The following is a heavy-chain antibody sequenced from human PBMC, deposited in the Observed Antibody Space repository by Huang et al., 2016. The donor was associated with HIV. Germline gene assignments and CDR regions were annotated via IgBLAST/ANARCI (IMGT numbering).Heavy chain of an antibody. CDR1: GFTLSGSA. V-gene: IGHV3-73*02. J-gene: IGHJ3*02. D-gene: IGHD3-22*01. Sequence: EVQLVESGGGLVKPGGSLKLSCAASGFTLSGSAMHWVRQACGRGLQLVGRIRSNINGVATVYSASVKGRFTISRDDSKNTAYLQMNSLKTEDTAVYYCSRHPFDYYDSTDTCALDIWGQGTMVTVSS. CDR3: SRHPFDYYDSTDTCALDI. CDR2: IRSNINGVAT.